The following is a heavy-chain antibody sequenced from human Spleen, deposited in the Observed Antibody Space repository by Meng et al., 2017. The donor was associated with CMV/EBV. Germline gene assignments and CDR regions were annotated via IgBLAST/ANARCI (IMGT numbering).Heavy chain of an antibody. D-gene: IGHD1-7*01. V-gene: IGHV4-59*01. Sequence: SETLSLTCTVSGDSISNYYWSWIRQPPGKGLEWIGYIFYSGTTNSNPSLKSRVTISVDMSENQFSLKLSSVTAADTAVYYCARGNYPSRFEDWGPGTLVTVSS. CDR1: GDSISNYY. CDR2: IFYSGTT. J-gene: IGHJ4*02. CDR3: ARGNYPSRFED.